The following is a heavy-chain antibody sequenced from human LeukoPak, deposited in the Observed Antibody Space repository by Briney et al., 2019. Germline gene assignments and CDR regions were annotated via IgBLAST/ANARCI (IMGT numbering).Heavy chain of an antibody. J-gene: IGHJ4*02. D-gene: IGHD2-2*01. Sequence: GGSLRLSCAASGFTFSSYSMNWVRQAPGKGLEWVSSISSSSSYIYYADSVKGRFTISRDNAKNSLYLQMNSLRAEDTALYYCAKDTGQVPAAHFDYWGQGTLVTVSS. V-gene: IGHV3-21*04. CDR1: GFTFSSYS. CDR3: AKDTGQVPAAHFDY. CDR2: ISSSSSYI.